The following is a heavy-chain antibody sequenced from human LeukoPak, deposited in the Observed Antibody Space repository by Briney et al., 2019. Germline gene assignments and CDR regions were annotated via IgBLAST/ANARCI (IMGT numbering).Heavy chain of an antibody. CDR2: ISAYNGNT. CDR3: ARDHSLRGKWLYPDY. CDR1: GYTFTSYG. J-gene: IGHJ4*02. D-gene: IGHD2-15*01. V-gene: IGHV1-18*01. Sequence: ASVKVSCKASGYTFTSYGISWVRQAPGQGLEWMGWISAYNGNTNYAQKLQGRVTMTTDTSTSTAYMELRSLRSDDTAVYYCARDHSLRGKWLYPDYWGQGTLVTVSS.